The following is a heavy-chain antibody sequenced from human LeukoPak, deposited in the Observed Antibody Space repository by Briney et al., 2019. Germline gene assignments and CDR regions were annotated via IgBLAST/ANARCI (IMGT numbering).Heavy chain of an antibody. D-gene: IGHD2-15*01. CDR1: GITFSSYS. V-gene: IGHV3-48*04. CDR3: ARDYCSGGSCYQILT. J-gene: IGHJ5*02. CDR2: ITTSGTI. Sequence: GGSLRLSCAASGITFSSYSMNWVRQAPGKGLEWVSCITTSGTIYYADSVKGRFTISRDNAKNSLYLQMNSLRAEDTAVYYCARDYCSGGSCYQILTWGQGTLVTVSS.